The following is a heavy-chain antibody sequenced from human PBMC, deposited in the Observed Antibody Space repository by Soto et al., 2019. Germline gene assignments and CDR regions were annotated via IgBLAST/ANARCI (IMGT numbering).Heavy chain of an antibody. CDR3: ARRVVGYCSGGRCKSLGMAV. V-gene: IGHV5-10-1*01. J-gene: IGHJ6*02. CDR1: GYSFTSYW. CDR2: IDPSDSYT. Sequence: GESLKIACKGSGYSFTSYWISWVRQMPGKGLEWMGRIDPSDSYTNYSPSFQGHVTISADKSISTAYLQWSSLKASDTAMYYCARRVVGYCSGGRCKSLGMAVWSQWTKVTVSS. D-gene: IGHD2-15*01.